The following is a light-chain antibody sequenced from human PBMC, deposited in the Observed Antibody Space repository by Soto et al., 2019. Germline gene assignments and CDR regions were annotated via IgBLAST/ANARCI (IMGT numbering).Light chain of an antibody. CDR3: QKYNSAPET. CDR2: ATS. V-gene: IGKV1-27*01. Sequence: DIQMTQSPSSLSTSVGDRVTITCRASQGMSNYLAWYQQKPGKVQKILNYATSTLQSWVSSRFSGSGSGTDFTLIIFSLQPEDVAKYYCQKYNSAPETFGQGTKVDIK. J-gene: IGKJ1*01. CDR1: QGMSNY.